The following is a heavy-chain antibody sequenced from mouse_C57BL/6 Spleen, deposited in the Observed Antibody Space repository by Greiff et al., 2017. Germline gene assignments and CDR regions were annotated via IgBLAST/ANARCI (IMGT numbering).Heavy chain of an antibody. J-gene: IGHJ4*01. D-gene: IGHD2-2*01. Sequence: EVMLVESGEGLVKPGGSLKLSCAASGFTFSSYAMSWVRQTPEKRLEWVAYISSGGDYIYYADTVKGRFTISRDNARNTLYLQMSSLKSEDTAMYYCTRDEGLRRGHYYAMDYWGQGTSVTVSS. CDR2: ISSGGDYI. CDR3: TRDEGLRRGHYYAMDY. V-gene: IGHV5-9-1*02. CDR1: GFTFSSYA.